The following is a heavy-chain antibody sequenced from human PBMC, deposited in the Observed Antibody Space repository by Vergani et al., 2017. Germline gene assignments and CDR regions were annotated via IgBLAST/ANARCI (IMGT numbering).Heavy chain of an antibody. CDR1: GYTFTDYY. J-gene: IGHJ6*02. Sequence: EVQLVQSGAEVKKPGATVKISCKVSGYTFTDYYMHWVQQAPGKGLEWMGLVDPEDGETIYAEKFQGRVTITADTSTDTAYLELSSLRSEDTAVYYCATRASLGYGSDGSCPRYYYGMDVWGQGTTVTVSS. CDR2: VDPEDGET. V-gene: IGHV1-69-2*01. D-gene: IGHD2-15*01. CDR3: ATRASLGYGSDGSCPRYYYGMDV.